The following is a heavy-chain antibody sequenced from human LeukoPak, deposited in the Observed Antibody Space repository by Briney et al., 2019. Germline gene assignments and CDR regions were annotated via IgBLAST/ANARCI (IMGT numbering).Heavy chain of an antibody. CDR1: GFTFSSYA. V-gene: IGHV3-30-3*01. J-gene: IGHJ6*03. CDR2: ISYDGSNK. Sequence: GRSLRLSCAASGFTFSSYAMHWVRQAPGKGLEWVAVISYDGSNKYYADSVKGRFTISRDNSKNTLYLQMNSLRAEDTAVYYCAREGIVVVPAAMPSTPYYYYYYMDVWGKRTTVTVSS. CDR3: AREGIVVVPAAMPSTPYYYYYYMDV. D-gene: IGHD2-2*01.